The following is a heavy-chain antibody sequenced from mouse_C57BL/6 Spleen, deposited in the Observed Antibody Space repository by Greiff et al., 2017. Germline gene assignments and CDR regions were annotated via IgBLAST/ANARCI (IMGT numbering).Heavy chain of an antibody. CDR2: IYPRDGST. CDR1: GYTFTDHT. V-gene: IGHV1-78*01. Sequence: QVQLKESDAELVKPGASVKISCKVSGYTFTDHTIHWMKQRPEQGLEWIGYIYPRDGSTKYNEKFKGKATLTADKSSSTAFMQLNSLTSEDSAVYFCARSSDYDAGYYAMDYWGQGTSVTVSS. J-gene: IGHJ4*01. D-gene: IGHD2-4*01. CDR3: ARSSDYDAGYYAMDY.